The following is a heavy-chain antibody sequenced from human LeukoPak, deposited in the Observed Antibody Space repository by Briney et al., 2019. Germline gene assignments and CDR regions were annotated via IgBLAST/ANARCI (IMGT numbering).Heavy chain of an antibody. CDR2: ISWDGGST. J-gene: IGHJ4*02. V-gene: IGHV3-43D*03. CDR1: GFTFDDYA. CDR3: AKGDCSSTSCPIDY. D-gene: IGHD2-2*01. Sequence: PGGSLRLSCAASGFTFDDYAMHWVRQAPGKSLEWVSVISWDGGSTYYADSVKGRFTISRDNSKNSLYLQMNSLRAEDTALYYCAKGDCSSTSCPIDYWGQGTLVTVSS.